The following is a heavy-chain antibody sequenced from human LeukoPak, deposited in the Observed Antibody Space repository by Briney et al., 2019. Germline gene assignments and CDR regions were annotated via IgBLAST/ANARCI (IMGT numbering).Heavy chain of an antibody. J-gene: IGHJ6*03. CDR2: IYSGGST. Sequence: PGGSLRLSCAASGFTVSSNYMSWVRQAPGKGLEWVSVIYSGGSTYYSDSVKGRFTISRDNSKNTLYLQMNSLGAEDTAVYYCARVNSYGYSYYYYYYMDVWGKGTTVTVSS. CDR1: GFTVSSNY. D-gene: IGHD5-18*01. V-gene: IGHV3-53*01. CDR3: ARVNSYGYSYYYYYYMDV.